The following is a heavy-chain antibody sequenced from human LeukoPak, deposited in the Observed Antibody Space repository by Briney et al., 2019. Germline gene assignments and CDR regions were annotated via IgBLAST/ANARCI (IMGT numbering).Heavy chain of an antibody. CDR1: GGSIGSYY. CDR3: ARDESLSSGWLH. J-gene: IGHJ4*02. Sequence: PSETLSLTCTVSGGSIGSYYWSWIRQPPGKGLEWIGYIYYSGSTNYNPSLKSRVTISVDTSKNQFSLKLSSVTAEDTAVYYCARDESLSSGWLHWGQGTLVTVSS. D-gene: IGHD6-19*01. V-gene: IGHV4-59*01. CDR2: IYYSGST.